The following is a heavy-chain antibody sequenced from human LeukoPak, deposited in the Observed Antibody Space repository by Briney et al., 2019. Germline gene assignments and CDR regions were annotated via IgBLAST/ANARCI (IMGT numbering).Heavy chain of an antibody. CDR3: ARDLIHIAAPGHPLDS. CDR1: GYAFETYA. Sequence: ASVKVSCKASGYAFETYAIAWVRQAPGRGLEWMGWVSARNGASESAAKFQGRLTMITDVSTRTASMEVRSLKSDDTAVYFCARDLIHIAAPGHPLDSWGQGTLVIGS. CDR2: VSARNGAS. V-gene: IGHV1-18*04. D-gene: IGHD6-13*01. J-gene: IGHJ5*01.